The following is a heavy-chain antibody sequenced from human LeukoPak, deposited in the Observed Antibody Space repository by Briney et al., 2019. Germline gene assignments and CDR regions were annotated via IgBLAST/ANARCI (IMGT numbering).Heavy chain of an antibody. J-gene: IGHJ4*02. V-gene: IGHV4-39*01. Sequence: PSEALSLTCTVSGGSISSSSYYWGWIRQPPGKGLEWIGSIYYSGSTYYNPSLKSRVTISVDTSKNQFSLKLSSVTAADTAVYYCARHRKPYDYVWGSYRFDYWGQGTLVTVSS. CDR2: IYYSGST. D-gene: IGHD3-16*02. CDR3: ARHRKPYDYVWGSYRFDY. CDR1: GGSISSSSYY.